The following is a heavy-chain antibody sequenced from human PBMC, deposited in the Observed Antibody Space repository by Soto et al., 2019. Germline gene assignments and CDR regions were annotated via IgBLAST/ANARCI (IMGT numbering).Heavy chain of an antibody. CDR1: GYTFTDYG. V-gene: IGHV1-18*01. CDR3: ARERSTQDD. J-gene: IGHJ4*02. CDR2: ISAYNGNT. D-gene: IGHD1-1*01. Sequence: QGQLVQSGVEVKKPGASVKVSCKASGYTFTDYGISWVRQAPGQGLEWMGWISAYNGNTNYAQNLHDRVTITTDTSTSTAYMELRSLRSDDTAVNYSARERSTQDDWGQGTLIAVSS.